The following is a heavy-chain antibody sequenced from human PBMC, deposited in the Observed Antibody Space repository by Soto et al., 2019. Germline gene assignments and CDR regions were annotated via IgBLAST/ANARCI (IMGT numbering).Heavy chain of an antibody. CDR1: GFTFSSYG. Sequence: GGSLRLSCAASGFTFSSYGMHWVRQAPGKGLEWVAVIWYDGSNKYYADSVKGRFTISRDNSKNTLYLQMNSLRAEDTAVYYCARDKYYDSSGYHDYWGQGTLVTVSS. D-gene: IGHD3-22*01. J-gene: IGHJ4*02. CDR3: ARDKYYDSSGYHDY. CDR2: IWYDGSNK. V-gene: IGHV3-33*01.